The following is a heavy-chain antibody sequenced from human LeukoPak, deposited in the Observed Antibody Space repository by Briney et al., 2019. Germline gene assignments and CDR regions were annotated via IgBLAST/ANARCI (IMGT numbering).Heavy chain of an antibody. V-gene: IGHV4-61*01. CDR2: IYYSGNT. Sequence: SETLSLTCTLSVGSLSSGSYYSSSVCQPPGEGVGRIGYIYYSGNTNYNPSLKSRVTISVDTSKNQFSLKLSSVTAADTAVYYCASANYGSGSYYIGYWGQGTLVTVAS. J-gene: IGHJ4*02. CDR3: ASANYGSGSYYIGY. CDR1: VGSLSSGSYY. D-gene: IGHD3-10*01.